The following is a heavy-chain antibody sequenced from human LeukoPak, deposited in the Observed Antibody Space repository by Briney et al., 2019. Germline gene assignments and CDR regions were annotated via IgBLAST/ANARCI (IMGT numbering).Heavy chain of an antibody. V-gene: IGHV3-48*01. CDR3: ARPKLGYCSSVTCSAPNYYFDY. Sequence: PGGSLRLSCAASKFTFSSHGMNWVRQAPGKGLEWVSYISSSGSTIYYADSVKGRFTISRDNTKRSLYLQMDSLRAEDTAVYYCARPKLGYCSSVTCSAPNYYFDYWGQGTLLTVSS. J-gene: IGHJ4*02. D-gene: IGHD2-2*01. CDR2: ISSSGSTI. CDR1: KFTFSSHG.